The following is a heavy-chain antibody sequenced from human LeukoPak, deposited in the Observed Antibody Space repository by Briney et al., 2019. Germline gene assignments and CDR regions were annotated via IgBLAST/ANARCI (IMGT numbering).Heavy chain of an antibody. Sequence: PGGSLSLSCAASGFTFSSYSMNWVRQAPGKGLEWVSSISSSSSYIYYADSVKDRFTISRDNAKNSLFLQMNSLGAEDTAVYYCARFGYSSSWYGDYYYYGMDVWGQGTTVTVCS. CDR1: GFTFSSYS. J-gene: IGHJ6*02. D-gene: IGHD6-13*01. CDR3: ARFGYSSSWYGDYYYYGMDV. V-gene: IGHV3-21*01. CDR2: ISSSSSYI.